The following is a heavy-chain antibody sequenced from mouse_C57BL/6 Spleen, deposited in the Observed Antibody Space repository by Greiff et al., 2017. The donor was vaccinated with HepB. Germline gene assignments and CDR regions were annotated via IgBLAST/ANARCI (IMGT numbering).Heavy chain of an antibody. CDR3: ARPDPFAY. V-gene: IGHV5-6*01. CDR1: GFTFSSYG. CDR2: ISSGGSYT. Sequence: EVQLVESGGDLVKPGGSLKLSCAASGFTFSSYGMSWVRQTPDKRLEWVATISSGGSYTYYPDSVKGRFTISRDNAKNTLYLQMSSLKSEDTAMYYCARPDPFAYWGQGTLVTVSA. J-gene: IGHJ3*01.